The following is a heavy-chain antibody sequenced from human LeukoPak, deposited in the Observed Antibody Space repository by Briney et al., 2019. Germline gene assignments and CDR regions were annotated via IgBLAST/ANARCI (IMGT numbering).Heavy chain of an antibody. CDR3: ARVKQLVLRYMDV. J-gene: IGHJ6*03. CDR1: GFTFSSYS. V-gene: IGHV3-48*04. Sequence: GGPLRLSCAASGFTFSSYSMNWVRQAPGKGLEWVSCVSSSGSTIYYADSVKGRFTISRDNAKNSLYLQMNSLRAEDTAVYYCARVKQLVLRYMDVWGKGTTVTISS. D-gene: IGHD6-13*01. CDR2: VSSSGSTI.